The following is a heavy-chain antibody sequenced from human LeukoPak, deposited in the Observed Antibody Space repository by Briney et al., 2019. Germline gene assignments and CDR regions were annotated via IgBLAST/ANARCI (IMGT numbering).Heavy chain of an antibody. Sequence: GGSLDLSRAASGFTFNDYHMSWIRQAPGKGLEWVACISSDNTYTDYADSVKGRFTISRDNPKKSLYLQMNSLRDEDTAVYYCATSYFDSSGYLQYFDDWGQ. J-gene: IGHJ4*02. CDR1: GFTFNDYH. D-gene: IGHD3-22*01. CDR3: ATSYFDSSGYLQYFDD. V-gene: IGHV3-11*06. CDR2: ISSDNTYT.